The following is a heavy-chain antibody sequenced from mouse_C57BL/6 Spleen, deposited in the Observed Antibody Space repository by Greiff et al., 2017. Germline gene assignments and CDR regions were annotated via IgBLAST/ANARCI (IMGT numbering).Heavy chain of an antibody. CDR2: INPNYGTT. CDR3: ARCSLYGSSPAWFAY. Sequence: EVQLQQSGPELVKPGASVKISCKASGYSFTDYNMNWVKQSNGKSLEWIGVINPNYGTTSYNQKFKGKATLTVDQSSSTAYMQLNSLTSEDSAVYYCARCSLYGSSPAWFAYWGQGTLVTVSA. V-gene: IGHV1-39*01. CDR1: GYSFTDYN. D-gene: IGHD1-1*01. J-gene: IGHJ3*01.